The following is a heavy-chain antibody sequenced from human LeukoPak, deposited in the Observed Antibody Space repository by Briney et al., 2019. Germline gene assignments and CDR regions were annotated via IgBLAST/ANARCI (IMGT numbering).Heavy chain of an antibody. CDR3: ARHDGSGWYHALDY. CDR1: GGSISSSSYY. D-gene: IGHD6-19*01. Sequence: ASETLSLTCTVSGGSISSSSYYWGWIRQPPGKGLEWVGSIYYSGSTYYNPSLKSRVTISVNTSKNLFSLKLRSVTAADTPSYFCARHDGSGWYHALDYWGQGTLVTVSS. CDR2: IYYSGST. V-gene: IGHV4-39*01. J-gene: IGHJ4*02.